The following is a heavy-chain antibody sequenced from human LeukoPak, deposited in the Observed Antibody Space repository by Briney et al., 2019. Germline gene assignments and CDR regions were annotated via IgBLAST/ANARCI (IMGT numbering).Heavy chain of an antibody. J-gene: IGHJ6*02. Sequence: GGSLRLSCAASGFTVSSNYMSWVRQAPGKGLEWVSVIYSGGSTYYADSVKGRFTISRDNSKNTLYLQMNSLRAEDTAVYYCARDLRSSIAARGARGNGMDVWGQGTTVTVSS. CDR2: IYSGGST. D-gene: IGHD6-6*01. V-gene: IGHV3-66*01. CDR3: ARDLRSSIAARGARGNGMDV. CDR1: GFTVSSNY.